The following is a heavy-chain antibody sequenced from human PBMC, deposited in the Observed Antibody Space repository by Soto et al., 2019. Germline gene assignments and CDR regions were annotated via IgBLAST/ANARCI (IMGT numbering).Heavy chain of an antibody. CDR2: IIPIFGTR. Sequence: GASVKVSWKASGGTFSNYAITWVRQAPGQGLEWLGRIIPIFGTRDYAQKFQGRVTISADESTTTAYMELSSLRSDDTAVYYCAKDGGREGYFANWFDPWGQGTLVTVSS. J-gene: IGHJ5*02. D-gene: IGHD2-15*01. CDR1: GGTFSNYA. CDR3: AKDGGREGYFANWFDP. V-gene: IGHV1-69*13.